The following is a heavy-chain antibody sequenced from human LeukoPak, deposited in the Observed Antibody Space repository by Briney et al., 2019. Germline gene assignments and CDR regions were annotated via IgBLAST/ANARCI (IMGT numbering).Heavy chain of an antibody. CDR2: LNANSGGT. V-gene: IGHV1-2*02. CDR1: GYTFTTYG. Sequence: EASVKVSCKASGYTFTTYGLSWVRQAPGQGLEWMGWLNANSGGTRSAQNFQGRVTMTRDTSISTAYMEMSSLRSDDTAVYYCARASYCGGGCYYYFDYWGQGTLVTVSS. J-gene: IGHJ4*02. D-gene: IGHD2-21*02. CDR3: ARASYCGGGCYYYFDY.